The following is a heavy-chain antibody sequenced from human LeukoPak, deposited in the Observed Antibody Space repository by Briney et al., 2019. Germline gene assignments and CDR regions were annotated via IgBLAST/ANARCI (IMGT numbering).Heavy chain of an antibody. J-gene: IGHJ6*03. Sequence: SVKVSCKASGGTFSSYAISWVRQAPGQGLEWMGGIIPIFGTANYAQKFQGRVTITADESTSTAYMELSSLRSEDTAVYYCARALVPPGTGYYYYYMDAWGKGTTVTVSS. CDR3: ARALVPPGTGYYYYYMDA. D-gene: IGHD2-8*02. V-gene: IGHV1-69*13. CDR2: IIPIFGTA. CDR1: GGTFSSYA.